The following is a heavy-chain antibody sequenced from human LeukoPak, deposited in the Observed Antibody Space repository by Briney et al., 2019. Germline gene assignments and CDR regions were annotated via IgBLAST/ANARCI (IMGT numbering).Heavy chain of an antibody. CDR1: GGSISSTY. J-gene: IGHJ5*02. CDR2: IYYNGGT. D-gene: IGHD3-10*01. Sequence: SETLSLTCTASGGSISSTYWSWIRQPPGKGLEWIGFIYYNGGTNYNPSLKSRVTMSVDTSKNQFSLQLTSVTAADTAVYYCARRTYYYGSGPSWFDPWGQGILVTVSS. V-gene: IGHV4-59*08. CDR3: ARRTYYYGSGPSWFDP.